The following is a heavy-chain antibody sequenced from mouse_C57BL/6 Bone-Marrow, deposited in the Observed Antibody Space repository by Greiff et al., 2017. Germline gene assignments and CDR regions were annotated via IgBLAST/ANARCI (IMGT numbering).Heavy chain of an antibody. D-gene: IGHD2-2*01. CDR1: GYTFTSYW. CDR2: IDPSDSYT. V-gene: IGHV1-69*01. J-gene: IGHJ3*01. CDR3: AIYYGYDEPSY. Sequence: QVQLQQPGAELVMPGASVKLSCKASGYTFTSYWIHWVKQRPGQGLEWIGEIDPSDSYTNYNQKFKGKSTLTVDKSSSTAYMQLSSLTSEDSAVYYCAIYYGYDEPSYWGQGTLVTVSA.